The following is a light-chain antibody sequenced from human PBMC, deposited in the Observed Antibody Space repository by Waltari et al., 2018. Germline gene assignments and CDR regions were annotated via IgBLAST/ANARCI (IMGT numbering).Light chain of an antibody. CDR2: GVT. CDR3: CSYAGASTHVV. V-gene: IGLV2-23*02. Sequence: QSALTQPASVSGSPGQSITISCTGTSSDVGSYNLVSWYQQHPGKAPKLMIYGVTKRPSGVSNRFSGSESGNTASLTISGLQAEDESDYYCCSYAGASTHVVFGGGTKVTVL. CDR1: SSDVGSYNL. J-gene: IGLJ2*01.